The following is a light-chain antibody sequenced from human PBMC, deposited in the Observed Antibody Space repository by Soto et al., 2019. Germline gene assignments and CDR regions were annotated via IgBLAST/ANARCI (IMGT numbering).Light chain of an antibody. J-gene: IGKJ1*01. CDR2: AAS. Sequence: DFQMTQSPSSLSASVGDRVTIXXRASQGISTYLNWYQQKPGKAPKLXIYAASSLQSGVPSRFSGSGSGTEFTLTISSLQPDDFATYYCQHYNSYSEAFGQGTKVDIK. CDR1: QGISTY. CDR3: QHYNSYSEA. V-gene: IGKV1-39*01.